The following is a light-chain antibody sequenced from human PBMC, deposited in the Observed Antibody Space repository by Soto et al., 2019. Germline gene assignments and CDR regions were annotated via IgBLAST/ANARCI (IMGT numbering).Light chain of an antibody. V-gene: IGLV1-44*01. J-gene: IGLJ2*01. Sequence: QSVLTQPPSASGPPGQRVTISCSGSGSNFGGHTVNWYQQLPGTAPKLLIFNDNQRPSGVPARLSGSKSGTSASLAISGLQSDDEADYYCAAWDDSLNGVVFGGGTKLTVL. CDR3: AAWDDSLNGVV. CDR1: GSNFGGHT. CDR2: NDN.